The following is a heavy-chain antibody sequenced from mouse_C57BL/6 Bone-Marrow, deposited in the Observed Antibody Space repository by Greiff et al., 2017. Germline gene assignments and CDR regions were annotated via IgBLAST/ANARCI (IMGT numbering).Heavy chain of an antibody. Sequence: VHLVESGAELVRPGTSVKVSCKASGYAFTNYLIEWVKQRPGQGLEWIGVINPGSGGTNYNEKFKGKATLTADKSSSTAYMQLSSLTSEDSAVYFCARERDYYGSRNAMDYWGQGTSVTVSS. D-gene: IGHD1-1*01. CDR3: ARERDYYGSRNAMDY. CDR1: GYAFTNYL. V-gene: IGHV1-54*01. CDR2: INPGSGGT. J-gene: IGHJ4*01.